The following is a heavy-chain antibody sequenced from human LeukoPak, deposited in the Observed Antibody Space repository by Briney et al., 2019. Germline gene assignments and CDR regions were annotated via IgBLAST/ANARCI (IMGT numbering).Heavy chain of an antibody. CDR1: GGSISSYY. CDR2: VDYSGST. D-gene: IGHD3-10*01. J-gene: IGHJ6*02. Sequence: SETRSLTCNVSGGSISSYYWSWIRQPPGKGLEWIGYVDYSGSTDYNLSLKSRVTISVDTSKNQFSVNLTSVTDADTAVYYCARVGGTRYYYYGMEVWGQGTPVTVSS. CDR3: ARVGGTRYYYYGMEV. V-gene: IGHV4-59*12.